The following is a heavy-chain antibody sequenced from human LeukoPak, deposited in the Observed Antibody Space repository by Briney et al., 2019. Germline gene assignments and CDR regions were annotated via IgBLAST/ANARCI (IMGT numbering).Heavy chain of an antibody. CDR2: INPNSGGT. D-gene: IGHD6-19*01. CDR3: ARQRSGWSYEAFDI. Sequence: ASVKVSCKASGYTFTGYHMHWVRQAPGQGLEWMGRINPNSGGTTYAQKFQGRVTMTRDTSISTAYMELSRLRSDDTAVFYCARQRSGWSYEAFDIWGQGTMVTVSS. V-gene: IGHV1-2*06. CDR1: GYTFTGYH. J-gene: IGHJ3*02.